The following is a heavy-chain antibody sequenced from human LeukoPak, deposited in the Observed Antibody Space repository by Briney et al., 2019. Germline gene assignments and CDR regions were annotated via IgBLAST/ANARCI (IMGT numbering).Heavy chain of an antibody. CDR1: GFTFRSYW. J-gene: IGHJ4*02. CDR3: ARDATRGGDFDS. CDR2: INEDGSTT. D-gene: IGHD2-15*01. Sequence: GGSLGLSCAASGFTFRSYWMGWVHQTPGKGLEWLANINEDGSTTYYVDSVKGRFTISRNNADNSLYLQMNSLRAEDTAVYYCARDATRGGDFDSWGQGTLVTVSS. V-gene: IGHV3-7*01.